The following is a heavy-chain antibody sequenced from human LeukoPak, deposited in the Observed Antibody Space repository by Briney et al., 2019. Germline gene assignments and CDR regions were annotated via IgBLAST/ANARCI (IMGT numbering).Heavy chain of an antibody. CDR1: GNSISSGYY. CDR3: ARGPLGGEVVTASYYFDY. J-gene: IGHJ4*02. Sequence: SETLSLTCAVTGNSISSGYYWGWIRQPPGKGLEWIGSIYHIGSTNYNPSLKSRVTISVDTSKNQFSLKLSSVTAADTAVYYCARGPLGGEVVTASYYFDYWGQGTLVTVSS. CDR2: IYHIGST. D-gene: IGHD2-21*02. V-gene: IGHV4-38-2*01.